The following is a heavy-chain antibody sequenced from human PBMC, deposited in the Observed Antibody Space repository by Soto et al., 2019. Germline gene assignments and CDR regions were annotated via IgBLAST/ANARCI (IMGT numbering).Heavy chain of an antibody. Sequence: GGSLRLSCAASGFTFSSYSMNWVRQAPGKGLEWVSSISSSSSYIYYADSVKGRFTISRDNAKNSLYLQMNSLRAEDTAVYYCARDIKKFAGSYSAKDYWGQGTLVTVSS. CDR1: GFTFSSYS. D-gene: IGHD3-10*01. CDR2: ISSSSSYI. V-gene: IGHV3-21*01. J-gene: IGHJ4*02. CDR3: ARDIKKFAGSYSAKDY.